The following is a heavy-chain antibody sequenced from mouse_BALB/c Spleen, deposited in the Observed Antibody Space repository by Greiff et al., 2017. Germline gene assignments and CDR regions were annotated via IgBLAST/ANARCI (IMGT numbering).Heavy chain of an antibody. Sequence: VQLKESGPGLVKPSQSLSLTCTVTGYSITSDYAWNWIRQFPGDKLEWMGYISYSGSTSYNPSLKSRISITRDTSKNQFFLQLNSVTTEDTATYYCARSGSTMITTWFAYWGQGTLVTVSA. J-gene: IGHJ3*01. CDR1: GYSITSDYA. CDR3: ARSGSTMITTWFAY. D-gene: IGHD2-4*01. CDR2: ISYSGST. V-gene: IGHV3-2*02.